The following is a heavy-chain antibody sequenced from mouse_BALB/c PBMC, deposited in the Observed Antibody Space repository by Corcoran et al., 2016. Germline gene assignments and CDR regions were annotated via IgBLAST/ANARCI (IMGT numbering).Heavy chain of an antibody. V-gene: IGHV14-3*02. CDR1: GFNIKDTY. CDR3: APNSSLSSMDY. J-gene: IGHJ4*01. Sequence: EVQLQQSGAELVKPGASVKLSCTASGFNIKDTYMHWVKQRPEQGLEWIGRIDPANGNTKYDPKFQGKATITADTSSNTAYLQLSSLTSEDTAVYYCAPNSSLSSMDYWGQGTSVTVSS. D-gene: IGHD1-2*01. CDR2: IDPANGNT.